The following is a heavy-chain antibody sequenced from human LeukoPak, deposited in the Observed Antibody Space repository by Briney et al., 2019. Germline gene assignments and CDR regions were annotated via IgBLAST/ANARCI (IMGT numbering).Heavy chain of an antibody. J-gene: IGHJ4*02. D-gene: IGHD3-22*01. Sequence: SVKVSCKASGGTFSSYAISWVRPAPGQGLEWMGRIIPILGIANYAQKFQGRVTITADKSTSTAYMELSSLRSEDTAVYYCAGKNYYDSSGYLRFDYWGQGTLVTVSS. V-gene: IGHV1-69*04. CDR2: IIPILGIA. CDR1: GGTFSSYA. CDR3: AGKNYYDSSGYLRFDY.